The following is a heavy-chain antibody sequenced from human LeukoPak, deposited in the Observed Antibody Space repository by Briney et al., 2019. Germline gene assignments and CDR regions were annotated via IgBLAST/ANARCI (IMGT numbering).Heavy chain of an antibody. J-gene: IGHJ6*03. D-gene: IGHD1-1*01. V-gene: IGHV3-13*01. CDR1: GFTFSSFD. Sequence: GGSLRLSCAASGFTFSSFDMYWVRQPTGQGLEWVSTIGTASDTYYPGSVEGRFTLSRDNAKNSLYLQMNSLTAGDTAVYYCARGPPRGKYYYMDVWGKGTTVIVSS. CDR2: IGTASDT. CDR3: ARGPPRGKYYYMDV.